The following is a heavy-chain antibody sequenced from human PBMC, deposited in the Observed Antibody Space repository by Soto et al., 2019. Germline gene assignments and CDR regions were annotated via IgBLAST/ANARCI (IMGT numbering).Heavy chain of an antibody. CDR2: IYHSGST. J-gene: IGHJ5*02. V-gene: IGHV4-4*02. D-gene: IGHD6-13*01. CDR3: ARGQQQLARGAWFDP. Sequence: SETLSLTCAFSCGSIISSNWWSWVRQPPGKGLEWIGEIYHSGSTNYNPSLKSRVTISVDKSKNQFSLKLSSVTAADTAVYYCARGQQQLARGAWFDPWGQGTLVTVSS. CDR1: CGSIISSNW.